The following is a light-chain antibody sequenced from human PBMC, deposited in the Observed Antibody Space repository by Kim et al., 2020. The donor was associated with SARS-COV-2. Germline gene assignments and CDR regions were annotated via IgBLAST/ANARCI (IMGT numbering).Light chain of an antibody. V-gene: IGLV2-14*04. Sequence: PGHSITISCTGTSSDVGGYNYVSGYQQHLGKAAKLMIYDVSKRPSEVSNRFSGSKSANTASLTISGLQAEDEADYYCTAYTTTTWVFGVGTQLTVL. CDR1: SSDVGGYNY. CDR3: TAYTTTTWV. J-gene: IGLJ3*02. CDR2: DVS.